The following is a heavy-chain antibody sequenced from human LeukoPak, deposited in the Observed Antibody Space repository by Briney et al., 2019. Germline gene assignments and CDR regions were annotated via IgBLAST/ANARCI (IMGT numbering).Heavy chain of an antibody. V-gene: IGHV5-10-1*01. CDR1: GYSFTSYW. J-gene: IGHJ5*02. CDR2: IDPSDSYT. D-gene: IGHD2/OR15-2a*01. CDR3: ARHGIVPFDP. Sequence: GESLKISCKGSGYSFTSYWISWVRQMPGKGLEWMGRIDPSDSYTNYSPSFQGHVTISADKSTSTAYLQWSSLKASDTAMYYCARHGIVPFDPWGQGTLVTVSS.